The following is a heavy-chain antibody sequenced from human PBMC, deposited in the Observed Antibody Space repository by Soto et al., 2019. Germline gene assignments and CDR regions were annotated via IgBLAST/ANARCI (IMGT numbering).Heavy chain of an antibody. CDR1: GGSFSGNY. J-gene: IGHJ5*02. D-gene: IGHD6-6*01. V-gene: IGHV4-34*01. CDR2: INHSGST. Sequence: PSETLSLTCAVYGGSFSGNYWSWIRQPPGKGLEWIGEINHSGSTNYNPSLKSRVTISVDTSKNQFSLKLSSVTAADTAVYYCAVERAACRRINWFDPWGQGTLVTVSS. CDR3: AVERAACRRINWFDP.